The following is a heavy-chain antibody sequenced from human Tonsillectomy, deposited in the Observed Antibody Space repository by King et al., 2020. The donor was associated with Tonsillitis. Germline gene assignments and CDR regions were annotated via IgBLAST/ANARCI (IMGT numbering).Heavy chain of an antibody. CDR1: GFAFRSYG. V-gene: IGHV3-33*05. J-gene: IGHJ4*02. CDR2: ISFDASRE. CDR3: ARERLYSSHWGLDY. Sequence: VQLVESGGGVVQPGRSLRLSCASSGFAFRSYGMHWVRQAPGKGLEWVAVISFDASRENYADSVKGRFTISRDNSKNTLYLQMNSLRAEDTAVYYCARERLYSSHWGLDYWGQGSLVTVSS. D-gene: IGHD6-19*01.